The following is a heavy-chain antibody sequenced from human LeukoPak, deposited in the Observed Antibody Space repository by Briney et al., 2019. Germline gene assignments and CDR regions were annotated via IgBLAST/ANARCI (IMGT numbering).Heavy chain of an antibody. CDR2: IRYDGSNK. J-gene: IGHJ4*02. Sequence: GGSLRLSCAASGFPFSTYGMHWVRQAPGKGLEWVAFIRYDGSNKYYADSVKGRFTISRDNSKNTLYLQMNSLRAEDTALYYCAKGTYRPDTRRDDYWGQGTLVTVSS. D-gene: IGHD2-15*01. V-gene: IGHV3-30*02. CDR1: GFPFSTYG. CDR3: AKGTYRPDTRRDDY.